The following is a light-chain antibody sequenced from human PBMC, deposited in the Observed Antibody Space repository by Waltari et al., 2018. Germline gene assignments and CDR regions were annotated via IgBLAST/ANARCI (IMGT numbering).Light chain of an antibody. Sequence: TVITQSPATLSVSPGERATISCRTSQTIGLSLAWYQQRPGQAPRLLIYHTSTRATGVPARFSGSGSESEFPLTISTLQSEDVAVYYCQQYNRWPPGTFGQGTRVEI. CDR2: HTS. V-gene: IGKV3-15*01. J-gene: IGKJ1*01. CDR3: QQYNRWPPGT. CDR1: QTIGLS.